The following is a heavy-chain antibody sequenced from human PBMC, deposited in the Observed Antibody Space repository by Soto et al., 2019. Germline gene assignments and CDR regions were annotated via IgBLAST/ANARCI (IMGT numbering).Heavy chain of an antibody. D-gene: IGHD3-22*01. CDR3: AKGRSSMIVVVMDY. Sequence: PRGSLILSCVSSGFNFDDSAMDWVRQVPGKGLEWVSGITWNSGHILYADSVKGRFTISRDNAKKSLYLELNSLRPEDTALYYCAKGRSSMIVVVMDYWGQGTPVTVSS. J-gene: IGHJ4*02. CDR1: GFNFDDSA. CDR2: ITWNSGHI. V-gene: IGHV3-9*01.